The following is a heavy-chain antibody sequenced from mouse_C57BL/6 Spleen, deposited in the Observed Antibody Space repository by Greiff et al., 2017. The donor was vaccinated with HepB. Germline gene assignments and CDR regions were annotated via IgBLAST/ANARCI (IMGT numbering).Heavy chain of an antibody. CDR2: ISDGGSYT. V-gene: IGHV5-4*01. Sequence: EVQLVESGGGLVKPGGSLKLSCAASGFTFSSYAMSWVRQTPEKRLEWVATISDGGSYTYYPDNVKGRFTISRDNAKNNLYLQMSHLKSEDTAMYYCARDGDTTVVGKCAYWGQGTLVTVSA. CDR3: ARDGDTTVVGKCAY. D-gene: IGHD1-1*01. CDR1: GFTFSSYA. J-gene: IGHJ3*01.